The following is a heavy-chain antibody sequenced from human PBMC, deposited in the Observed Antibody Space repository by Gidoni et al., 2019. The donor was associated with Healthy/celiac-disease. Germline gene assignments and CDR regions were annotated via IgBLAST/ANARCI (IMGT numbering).Heavy chain of an antibody. J-gene: IGHJ5*02. Sequence: QVQLQQWGAGLLKPSETLSLTCAVYGGSFSGYYWSWIRQPPGKGLEWIGEINHSGSTNYNPSLKSRVTISVDTSKNQFSLKLSSVTAADTAVYYCARGNYDFWSGYYAVGYNTRNWFDPWGQGTLVTVSS. D-gene: IGHD3-3*01. V-gene: IGHV4-34*01. CDR3: ARGNYDFWSGYYAVGYNTRNWFDP. CDR2: INHSGST. CDR1: GGSFSGYY.